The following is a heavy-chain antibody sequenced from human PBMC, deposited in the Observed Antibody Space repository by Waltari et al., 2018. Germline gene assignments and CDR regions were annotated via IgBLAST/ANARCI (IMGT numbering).Heavy chain of an antibody. D-gene: IGHD3-10*01. Sequence: QVQLVQSGAEVKKPGASVKVSCKASGYTFTGYYMHWVRQAPGQGLEWMGWINPNSGGTNYAQKCQGRVTMTRDTSISTAYMELSRLRSDDTAVYYCAREGDLVGAGTPAPWGQGTLVTVSS. CDR3: AREGDLVGAGTPAP. CDR2: INPNSGGT. J-gene: IGHJ4*02. V-gene: IGHV1-2*02. CDR1: GYTFTGYY.